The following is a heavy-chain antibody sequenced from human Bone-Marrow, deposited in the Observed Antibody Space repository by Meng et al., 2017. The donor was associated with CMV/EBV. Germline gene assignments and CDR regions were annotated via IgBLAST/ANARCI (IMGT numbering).Heavy chain of an antibody. J-gene: IGHJ6*02. CDR1: GGTFSSYA. Sequence: SVKVSCKASGGTFSSYAISWVRQAPGQGLEWMGGIIPIFGTANYAQKFQGRVTITTDESTSTAYMELSSLRSEDTAVYYSASPGGSLYYYVMDVWGQGTTVTVSS. CDR2: IIPIFGTA. V-gene: IGHV1-69*05. D-gene: IGHD3-16*01. CDR3: ASPGGSLYYYVMDV.